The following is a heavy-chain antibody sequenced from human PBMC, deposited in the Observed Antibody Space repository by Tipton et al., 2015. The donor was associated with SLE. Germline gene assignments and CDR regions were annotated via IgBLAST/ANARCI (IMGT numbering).Heavy chain of an antibody. Sequence: SLRLSCAASGFTFSGSAMFWVRQASGRGLEWVGRIRTKANSYATAYAASVKGRFTISRDDSKNMAYLQTNSLKTEDTAVYYCIRRAYSSGPDYWGQGTLVTVSS. CDR3: IRRAYSSGPDY. CDR2: IRTKANSYAT. D-gene: IGHD3-22*01. CDR1: GFTFSGSA. J-gene: IGHJ4*02. V-gene: IGHV3-73*01.